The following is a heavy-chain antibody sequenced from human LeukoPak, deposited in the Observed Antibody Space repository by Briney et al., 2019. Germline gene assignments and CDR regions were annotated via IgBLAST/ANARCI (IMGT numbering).Heavy chain of an antibody. V-gene: IGHV1-2*02. Sequence: GASVKVSCKASGYTFTGYYMHWVRQAPGQGLEWMGWINPNSGGTNYAQKFQGRVTMTRDTSISTAYMELSRLRSDDTAVYYWGRFQGEPNYYYKGRKVGGKGPRVTVP. CDR3: GRFQGEPNYYYKGRKV. J-gene: IGHJ6*04. CDR1: GYTFTGYY. D-gene: IGHD1-14*01. CDR2: INPNSGGT.